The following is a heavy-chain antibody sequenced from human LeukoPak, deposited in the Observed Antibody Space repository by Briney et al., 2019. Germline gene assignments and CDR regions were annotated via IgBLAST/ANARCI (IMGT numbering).Heavy chain of an antibody. CDR1: GGSISSSSYY. CDR3: ARGEITMVRGVPSLGY. CDR2: IYDSGST. Sequence: PSETLSLTCTVSGGSISSSSYYWGWIRQPPGKGLEWIGYIYDSGSTNYNPSLKSRVTISVDTSKNQFSLKLRSVTAADTAVYYCARGEITMVRGVPSLGYWGQGTLVTVSS. J-gene: IGHJ4*02. D-gene: IGHD3-10*01. V-gene: IGHV4-61*05.